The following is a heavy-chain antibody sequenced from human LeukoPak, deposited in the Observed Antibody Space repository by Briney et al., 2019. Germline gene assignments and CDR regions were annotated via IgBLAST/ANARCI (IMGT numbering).Heavy chain of an antibody. CDR2: TYYRSKWYN. CDR1: GDSVSSNSAA. J-gene: IGHJ3*02. D-gene: IGHD5-24*01. CDR3: ARGVSAIADGFDI. Sequence: SQTLSLTCVISGDSVSSNSAAWNWVRQSPSRGLEWLGRTYYRSKWYNDYAISVKSRITFNPDTSKNQFSLQLNFVTPEDTAVYYCARGVSAIADGFDIWGQGTMVTVSS. V-gene: IGHV6-1*01.